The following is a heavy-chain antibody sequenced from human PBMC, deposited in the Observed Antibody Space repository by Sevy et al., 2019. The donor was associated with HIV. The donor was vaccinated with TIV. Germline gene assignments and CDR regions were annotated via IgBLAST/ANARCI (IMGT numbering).Heavy chain of an antibody. V-gene: IGHV3-48*03. CDR3: ARDLPPSATTVAHFDC. CDR1: GFIFSSYE. D-gene: IGHD4-17*01. J-gene: IGHJ4*02. Sequence: GGSLRLSCAASGFIFSSYEINWVRQAPGKGLEWISYISNSGIALYYSDSVKGRFTISRDNAKNSLYLQMNSLRVEDTAVYYCARDLPPSATTVAHFDCWGQGTQVTVSS. CDR2: ISNSGIAL.